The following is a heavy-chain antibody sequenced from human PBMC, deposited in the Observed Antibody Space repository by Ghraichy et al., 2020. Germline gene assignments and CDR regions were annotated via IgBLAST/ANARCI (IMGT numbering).Heavy chain of an antibody. J-gene: IGHJ4*02. D-gene: IGHD2-15*01. CDR1: GFTVSSNY. CDR2: IYSGGST. V-gene: IGHV3-53*01. CDR3: ARGLGYCTGGSCPFDY. Sequence: GESLNISCAASGFTVSSNYMSWVRQAPGKGLEWLSVIYSGGSTYYGDSVKGRFTISRDNSKNTLSLQMNSLRAEDTAVYYCARGLGYCTGGSCPFDYWGQGTLVTVSS.